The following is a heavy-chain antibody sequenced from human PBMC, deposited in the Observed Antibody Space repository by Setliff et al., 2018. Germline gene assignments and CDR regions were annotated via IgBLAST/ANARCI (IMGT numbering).Heavy chain of an antibody. Sequence: SETLSLTCTVSGGSISTYYWSWIRQPPGKGLEFIGYVYYSGLTNYDPSLKSRVTISVDTSKSQFSLRLNSVTAADTAVYYGARTGTYRYLDYWGRGTLVTVSS. V-gene: IGHV4-59*08. CDR1: GGSISTYY. D-gene: IGHD1-1*01. CDR3: ARTGTYRYLDY. CDR2: VYYSGLT. J-gene: IGHJ4*02.